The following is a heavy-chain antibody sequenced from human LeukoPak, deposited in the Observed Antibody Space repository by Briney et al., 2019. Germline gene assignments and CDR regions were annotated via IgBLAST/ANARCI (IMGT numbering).Heavy chain of an antibody. CDR3: TKRGTVTTFGHCDF. J-gene: IGHJ4*02. V-gene: IGHV3-23*01. Sequence: GGSLRLSCAASGFTFSSYAMSWVRQAPGKGLEWVSTISDNGRSTYYADSVKGRFTISRDNSKDTLYLQMNSLRAEDTAVYYCTKRGTVTTFGHCDFWGQGTLVAVSS. D-gene: IGHD4-17*01. CDR1: GFTFSSYA. CDR2: ISDNGRST.